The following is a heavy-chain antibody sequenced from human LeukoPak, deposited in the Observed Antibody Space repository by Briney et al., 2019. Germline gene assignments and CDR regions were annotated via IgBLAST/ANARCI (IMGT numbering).Heavy chain of an antibody. D-gene: IGHD3-22*01. CDR2: IYYSGST. CDR3: ASSRTYYDISGWNHGMDV. J-gene: IGHJ6*02. V-gene: IGHV4-59*12. Sequence: SETLSLTCTVSGDSIRSYYWTWIRQPPGKGLEWIGYIYYSGSTNYNPSLKSRVTISVDTSKNQFSLKLSSVTAADTAVYYCASSRTYYDISGWNHGMDVWGQGTTVTVSS. CDR1: GDSIRSYY.